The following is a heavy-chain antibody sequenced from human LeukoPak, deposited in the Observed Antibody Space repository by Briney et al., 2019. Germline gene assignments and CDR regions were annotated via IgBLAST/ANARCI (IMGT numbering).Heavy chain of an antibody. CDR3: ARDLYCSSTSCYGSSDAFDI. CDR2: INPNSGGT. Sequence: ASVKVSCKASGYTLTGYYMHWVRQAPGQGLEWMGWINPNSGGTNYAQKFQGRVTMTRDTSISTAYMELSRLRSDDTAVYYCARDLYCSSTSCYGSSDAFDIWGQGTMVTVSS. V-gene: IGHV1-2*02. J-gene: IGHJ3*02. CDR1: GYTLTGYY. D-gene: IGHD2-2*01.